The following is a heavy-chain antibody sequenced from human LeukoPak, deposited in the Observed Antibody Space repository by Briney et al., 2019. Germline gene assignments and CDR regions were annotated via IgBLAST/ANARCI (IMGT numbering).Heavy chain of an antibody. D-gene: IGHD4-23*01. Sequence: SETLSLTCTVSGGSISSYYWSWIRQSPGKALEWIGYIYYTGTTNYNPSLKSRVTILVDTSKNQFSLKLSSGTAADTAVYYCARDRYGGNSGEFDYWGQGTLVTVSS. CDR2: IYYTGTT. CDR1: GGSISSYY. V-gene: IGHV4-59*01. J-gene: IGHJ4*02. CDR3: ARDRYGGNSGEFDY.